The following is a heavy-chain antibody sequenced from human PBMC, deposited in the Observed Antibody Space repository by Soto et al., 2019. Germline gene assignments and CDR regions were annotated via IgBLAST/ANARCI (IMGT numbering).Heavy chain of an antibody. D-gene: IGHD2-21*02. CDR1: GFSFSSHW. J-gene: IGHJ4*02. CDR2: IKQEGNEK. Sequence: PGGSLRLSCAASGFSFSSHWMVWVRQRPGKGLEWVANIKQEGNEKSYVDSVKGRFTVSRDNAQKSLYLQMTSLRVEDTAMYYCARGGDSYIDYWGQGVLVTVSS. V-gene: IGHV3-7*03. CDR3: ARGGDSYIDY.